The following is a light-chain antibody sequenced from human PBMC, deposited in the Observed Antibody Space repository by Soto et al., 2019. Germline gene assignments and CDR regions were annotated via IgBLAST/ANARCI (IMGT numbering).Light chain of an antibody. CDR3: QQYNASTWT. J-gene: IGKJ1*01. V-gene: IGKV3-15*01. Sequence: EIVMTQSPATLSMSPGERATLSCRASQSVGTNLAWFQQKPGQAPRLLMYGASTWASGIPARFSGSGSGTDFTLTISSLQSEDFAVYYCQQYNASTWTFGQGTKVEIK. CDR2: GAS. CDR1: QSVGTN.